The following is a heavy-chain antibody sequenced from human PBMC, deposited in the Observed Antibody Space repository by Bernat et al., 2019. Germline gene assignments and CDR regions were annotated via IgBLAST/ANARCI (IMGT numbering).Heavy chain of an antibody. CDR1: GYTFTGYY. J-gene: IGHJ4*02. CDR2: INPNSGGT. D-gene: IGHD3-10*01. V-gene: IGHV1-2*04. Sequence: QVQLVQSGAEVKKPGASVKVSCKASGYTFTGYYMHWVRQAPGQGLEWMGWINPNSGGTNYAQKFQGWVTMTRDTSINTAYMELSRLRSDDTAGYYCARDKGFGEFSRGATFDDWGQGTLVTVSS. CDR3: ARDKGFGEFSRGATFDD.